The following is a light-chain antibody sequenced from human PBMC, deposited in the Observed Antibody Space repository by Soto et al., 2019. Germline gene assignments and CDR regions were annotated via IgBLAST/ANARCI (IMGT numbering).Light chain of an antibody. CDR1: QGISNW. CDR2: DAS. J-gene: IGKJ1*01. V-gene: IGKV1-5*01. CDR3: QHFRRT. Sequence: DIQMTQSPSTLSASVGDRVTITCRASQGISNWLAWYQQKPGKAPKLLIYDASTLESGVPSRFSGSGSGTEFTLTIRSLLPDDFATYYCQHFRRTFGQGTKVEIE.